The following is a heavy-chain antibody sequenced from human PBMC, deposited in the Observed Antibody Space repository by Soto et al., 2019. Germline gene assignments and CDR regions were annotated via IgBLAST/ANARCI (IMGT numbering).Heavy chain of an antibody. V-gene: IGHV1-2*02. Sequence: GASVKVSCKASGYTFTGYYMHWVQQAPGQGLEWMGWINPNSGCTNYAQKFQGRVTMTRHTSISTACMELSRLRSDDTAVYYCARSAVRGVTINWFDLWGQGTLVTVSS. D-gene: IGHD3-10*01. CDR2: INPNSGCT. CDR3: ARSAVRGVTINWFDL. J-gene: IGHJ5*02. CDR1: GYTFTGYY.